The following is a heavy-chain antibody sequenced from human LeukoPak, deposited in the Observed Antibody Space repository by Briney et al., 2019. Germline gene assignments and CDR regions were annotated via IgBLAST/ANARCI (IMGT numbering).Heavy chain of an antibody. CDR2: ISSSSSYI. D-gene: IGHD2-15*01. J-gene: IGHJ5*02. V-gene: IGHV3-21*01. Sequence: GGSLRLSCAASGFTFSSYRMNWVRQAPGKGLEWVSSISSSSSYIYYADSVKGRFTISRDNAKNSLYLQMNSLRAEDTAVYYCARSGVVAANWFDPWGQGTLVTVSS. CDR3: ARSGVVAANWFDP. CDR1: GFTFSSYR.